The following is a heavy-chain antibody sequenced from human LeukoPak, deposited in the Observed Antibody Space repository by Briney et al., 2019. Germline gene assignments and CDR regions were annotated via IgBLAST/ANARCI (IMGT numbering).Heavy chain of an antibody. J-gene: IGHJ4*02. CDR3: AKESKTRIAALDF. Sequence: GGSLRLSCAVSGFAFGSEAMSWVRQSPARGLEWVASISPGGGTTYYADYVKGRFTISRDNSNNSLFVQMNSLRAEDTAVYYCAKESKTRIAALDFWGQGTLVTVSS. CDR2: ISPGGGTT. CDR1: GFAFGSEA. D-gene: IGHD6-13*01. V-gene: IGHV3-23*01.